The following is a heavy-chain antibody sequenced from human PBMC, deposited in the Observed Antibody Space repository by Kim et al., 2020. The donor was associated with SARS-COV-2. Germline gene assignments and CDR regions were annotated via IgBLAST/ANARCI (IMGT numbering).Heavy chain of an antibody. V-gene: IGHV3-30-3*01. J-gene: IGHJ6*02. CDR1: GFTFSSYA. D-gene: IGHD1-26*01. CDR2: ISYDGSNK. Sequence: GGSLRLSCAASGFTFSSYAMHWVRQAPGKGLEWVAVISYDGSNKYYADSVKGRFTISRDNSKNTLYLQMNSLRAEDTAVYYCARDKVGAGGMDVWGQGTTVTVSS. CDR3: ARDKVGAGGMDV.